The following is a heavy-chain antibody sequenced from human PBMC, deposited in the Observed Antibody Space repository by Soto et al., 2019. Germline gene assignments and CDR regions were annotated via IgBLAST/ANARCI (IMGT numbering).Heavy chain of an antibody. V-gene: IGHV5-51*01. D-gene: IGHD3-3*01. CDR1: GYSFTSYW. CDR3: ARRASAYEYFEH. J-gene: IGHJ1*01. Sequence: GESLKISCKGSGYSFTSYWIGWVRQMPGKGLEWMGIIYPGDSDTRYSPSFQGQVTISADKSINTAYLQWSSLRASDTAMYFCARRASAYEYFEHWAQGTPVTVSS. CDR2: IYPGDSDT.